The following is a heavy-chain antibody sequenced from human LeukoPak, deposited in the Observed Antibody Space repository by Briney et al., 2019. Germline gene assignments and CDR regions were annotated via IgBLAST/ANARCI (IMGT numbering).Heavy chain of an antibody. D-gene: IGHD2-15*01. CDR3: ARIGCSGGSCYSGEDYFDY. J-gene: IGHJ4*02. Sequence: GGSLRLSCAASGFTVSSNYMSWVRQAPGKGLEWVSVIYSGGSTYYADSVKGRFTISRDNSKNTLYLQMNSLRAEDTAVYYCARIGCSGGSCYSGEDYFDYWGQGTLVTVSS. CDR2: IYSGGST. V-gene: IGHV3-53*01. CDR1: GFTVSSNY.